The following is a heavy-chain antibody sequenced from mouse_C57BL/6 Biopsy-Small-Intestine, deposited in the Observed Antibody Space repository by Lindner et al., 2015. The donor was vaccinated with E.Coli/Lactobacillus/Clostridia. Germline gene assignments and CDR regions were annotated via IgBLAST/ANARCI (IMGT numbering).Heavy chain of an antibody. CDR2: ISDGGSYT. CDR1: GFTFSSYA. CDR3: ARVSYYSNYEYFDV. V-gene: IGHV5-4*01. Sequence: VQLQESGGGLVKPGGSLKLSCAASGFTFSSYAMSWVRQTPEKRLEWVSTISDGGSYTSYPDNVKGRFTISRDNAKNNLYLQMSHLKSEDTAMYYCARVSYYSNYEYFDVWGTGTTVTVSP. J-gene: IGHJ1*03. D-gene: IGHD2-5*01.